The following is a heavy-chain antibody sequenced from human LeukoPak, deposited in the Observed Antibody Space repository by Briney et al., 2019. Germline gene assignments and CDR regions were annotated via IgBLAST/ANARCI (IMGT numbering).Heavy chain of an antibody. D-gene: IGHD4-23*01. CDR1: GYTFTGYY. J-gene: IGHJ4*02. CDR2: INPNSGGT. CDR3: ARQGYSGHPQGAADY. V-gene: IGHV1-2*02. Sequence: ASVKVSCKASGYTFTGYYMHWVRQAPGQGLEWMGWINPNSGGTNYAQKFQGRVTMTRDTSISTAYMELSRLRSDDTAVYYCARQGYSGHPQGAADYWGQGTLVTFSS.